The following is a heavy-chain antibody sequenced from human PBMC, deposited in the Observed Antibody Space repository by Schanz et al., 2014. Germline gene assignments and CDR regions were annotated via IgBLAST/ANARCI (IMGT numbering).Heavy chain of an antibody. CDR1: GFTFSSYA. V-gene: IGHV3-23*01. J-gene: IGHJ4*02. CDR2: ISGSGGST. D-gene: IGHD6-13*01. CDR3: ARDGEAAADCDY. Sequence: EVQLLESGGGLVQPGGSLRLSCAASGFTFSSYAMSWVRQAPGKGLEWVSAISGSGGSTYYADSVKGRFTISRDNSKNTLYLQMNSLRSEDTAVYYCARDGEAAADCDYWGQGTLVSVSS.